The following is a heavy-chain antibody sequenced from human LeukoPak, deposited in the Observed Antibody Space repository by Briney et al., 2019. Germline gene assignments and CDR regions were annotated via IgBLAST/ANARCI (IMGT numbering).Heavy chain of an antibody. V-gene: IGHV4-38-2*01. CDR3: AKIWSKYYDSPDTDD. D-gene: IGHD3-22*01. CDR2: IYHSGST. Sequence: SETLSLTCAVSGYSISSGYYWGWIRQPPGKGLEWIGSIYHSGSTYYNPSLKSRVTISVDTSKNQFSLKLSSVTAADTAVYYCAKIWSKYYDSPDTDDWGQGTLVTVSS. J-gene: IGHJ4*02. CDR1: GYSISSGYY.